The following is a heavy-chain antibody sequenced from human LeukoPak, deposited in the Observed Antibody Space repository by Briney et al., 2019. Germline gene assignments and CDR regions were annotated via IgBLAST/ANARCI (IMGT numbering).Heavy chain of an antibody. CDR1: GYTLTSDG. V-gene: IGHV7-4-1*02. CDR3: ARALPGCGSTNCYGLET. CDR2: INTNTGNP. Sequence: ASVKVSCKASGYTLTSDGMNWVRQAPGQGLEWMGWINTNTGNPTYGQGFTGRFVFSLDTSVNTAYLQISSLQAEDTAVYYCARALPGCGSTNCYGLETWGQGTLVTVTS. J-gene: IGHJ5*02. D-gene: IGHD2-2*01.